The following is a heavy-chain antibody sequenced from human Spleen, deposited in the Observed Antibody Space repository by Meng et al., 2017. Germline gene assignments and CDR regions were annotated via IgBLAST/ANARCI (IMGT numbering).Heavy chain of an antibody. Sequence: VQLVQSGAEVKKPGASVKVSCRASGYTFTTYAMHWVRQAPGQRLEWMGWINTGNGNTKYSQKFQDRVTITRDTSASTVYMELRSLRSDDTAVYYCARGARSSLPDYWGQGTLVTVSS. D-gene: IGHD2-2*01. CDR3: ARGARSSLPDY. J-gene: IGHJ4*02. CDR1: GYTFTTYA. CDR2: INTGNGNT. V-gene: IGHV1-3*04.